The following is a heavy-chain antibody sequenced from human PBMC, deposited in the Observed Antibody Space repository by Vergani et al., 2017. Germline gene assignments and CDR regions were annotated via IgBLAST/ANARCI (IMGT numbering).Heavy chain of an antibody. CDR1: GFTFSSYA. V-gene: IGHV3-23*01. CDR2: ISGSGGST. D-gene: IGHD3-3*01. CDR3: ASHSLRFLGWQSLDQ. J-gene: IGHJ4*02. Sequence: EVQLLESGGGLVQPGGSLRLSCAASGFTFSSYAMSWVRQAPGKGLEWVSAISGSGGSTYYADSVKGRFTISRDNSKNTLYLQMNSLRAEETSVYYCASHSLRFLGWQSLDQWGQGTLVTVSS.